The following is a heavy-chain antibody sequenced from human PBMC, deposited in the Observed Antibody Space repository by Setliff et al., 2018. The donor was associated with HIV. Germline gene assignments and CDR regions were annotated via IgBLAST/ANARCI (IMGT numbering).Heavy chain of an antibody. V-gene: IGHV4-34*01. CDR3: ALLAVPFIEGTISPL. CDR2: INHSGST. Sequence: SETLSLTCAVYGGSFSGYYWSWIRQPPGKGLEWIGEINHSGSTNYNPSPKSRVTISVDTSKNQFSLKLSSVTAADTAVYYCALLAVPFIEGTISPLWGQGSLVTVS. CDR1: GGSFSGYY. J-gene: IGHJ4*02. D-gene: IGHD3-10*01.